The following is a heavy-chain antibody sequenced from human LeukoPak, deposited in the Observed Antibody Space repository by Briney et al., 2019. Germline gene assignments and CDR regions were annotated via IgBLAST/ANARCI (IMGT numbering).Heavy chain of an antibody. CDR3: TKAYGSGSYTSSFDY. Sequence: GGSLRLSCAASGVTFDDYAMHWVRKAPRKGLGWVSVISLNSGCIGYADSVKGRFTTSRVNAKNSQDLLMNTLRLCDTAFYDRTKAYGSGSYTSSFDYWGQGTLVTVSS. CDR1: GVTFDDYA. D-gene: IGHD3-10*01. CDR2: ISLNSGCI. V-gene: IGHV3-9*01. J-gene: IGHJ4*02.